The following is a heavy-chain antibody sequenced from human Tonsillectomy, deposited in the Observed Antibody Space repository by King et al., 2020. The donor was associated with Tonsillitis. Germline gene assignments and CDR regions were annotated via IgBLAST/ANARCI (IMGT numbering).Heavy chain of an antibody. D-gene: IGHD6-13*01. CDR1: GFTFSNYP. J-gene: IGHJ4*02. CDR2: ISYDGSNK. Sequence: VQLVESGGGVVQPGRFLRLSCAASGFTFSNYPMKWVRQAPGKGLEWVAIISYDGSNKYYADSVKGRFTISRDNSKNTLFLQMSSLRAEDTAVYYCARESLASEDSSTWYEPFDYWGQGTLVSVSS. V-gene: IGHV3-30*04. CDR3: ARESLASEDSSTWYEPFDY.